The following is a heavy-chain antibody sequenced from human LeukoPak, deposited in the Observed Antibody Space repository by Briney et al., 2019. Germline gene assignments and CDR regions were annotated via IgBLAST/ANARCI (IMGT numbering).Heavy chain of an antibody. V-gene: IGHV4-39*01. CDR2: IYYSWSA. CDR1: GGSISSSSYY. Sequence: SETLSLTCTVSGGSISSSSYYWGWVRQPPGKGLVWIGSIYYSWSAYYNPSLKSRVTISVDTSKNQVSLKLSSVTAAGTAVYYCARHLHDTSALDPWGQGTLVTVSS. CDR3: ARHLHDTSALDP. J-gene: IGHJ5*02. D-gene: IGHD2-2*01.